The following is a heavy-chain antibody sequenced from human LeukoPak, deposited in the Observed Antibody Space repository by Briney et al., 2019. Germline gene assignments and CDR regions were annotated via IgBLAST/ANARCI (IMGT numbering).Heavy chain of an antibody. CDR2: ISYDGSNK. CDR1: GFTFSSYG. J-gene: IGHJ4*02. D-gene: IGHD6-19*01. CDR3: AKDSPTVAGNLGY. V-gene: IGHV3-30*18. Sequence: GRSLRLSCAASGFTFSSYGMHWVRQAPGKGLEWVAVISYDGSNKYYADSVKGRFTISRDNSKNTLYLQMNSLRAEDTAVYYRAKDSPTVAGNLGYWGQGTLVTVSS.